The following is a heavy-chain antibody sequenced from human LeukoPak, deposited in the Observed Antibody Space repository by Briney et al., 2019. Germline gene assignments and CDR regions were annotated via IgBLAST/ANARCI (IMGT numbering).Heavy chain of an antibody. Sequence: ASVKVSCKASGYTFTGYYMHWVRQAPGQGLEWMGWINPNSGDTNYAQKFQGRVTMTRDTSISTAYMELSRLRSDDTAVYYCAREDSGSSDFDYWGQGTLVTVSS. D-gene: IGHD1-26*01. V-gene: IGHV1-2*02. CDR1: GYTFTGYY. J-gene: IGHJ4*02. CDR3: AREDSGSSDFDY. CDR2: INPNSGDT.